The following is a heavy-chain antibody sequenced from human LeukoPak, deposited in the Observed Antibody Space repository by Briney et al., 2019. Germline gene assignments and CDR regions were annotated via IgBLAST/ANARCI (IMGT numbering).Heavy chain of an antibody. CDR2: IYSAGST. V-gene: IGHV3-53*04. J-gene: IGHJ4*02. CDR1: AFTVSSNC. D-gene: IGHD1-1*01. Sequence: PGGSLRLSCAASAFTVSSNCMIWVRQPPGKGLEWVSVIYSAGSTYNSDSVKGRFTTSRHNSKNTVYVQMDNLRPEDTALYYCARVDTTLSYKLDYWGQGTLVTVSS. CDR3: ARVDTTLSYKLDY.